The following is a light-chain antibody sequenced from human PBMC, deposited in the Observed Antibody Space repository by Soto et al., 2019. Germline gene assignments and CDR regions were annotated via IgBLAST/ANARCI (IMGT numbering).Light chain of an antibody. CDR1: QSVSSSY. Sequence: EIVLTQSPGTLSLSPGERATLSCRASQSVSSSYLAWYQQKPGQAPRLLIYGASTRATGIPDRFSGSGSGTDFTLTVSRLEPDDFAVYYCQHFGNSLWTFGQGTKVEI. J-gene: IGKJ1*01. CDR2: GAS. V-gene: IGKV3-20*01. CDR3: QHFGNSLWT.